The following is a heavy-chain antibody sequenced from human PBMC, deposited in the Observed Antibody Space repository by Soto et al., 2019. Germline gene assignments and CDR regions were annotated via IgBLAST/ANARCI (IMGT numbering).Heavy chain of an antibody. CDR2: ISGSGGST. J-gene: IGHJ4*02. CDR3: AKSNWNDEGPGH. Sequence: TGGSLRLSCAASGFTFSSYAMSWVRQAPGKGLEWVSAISGSGGSTYYADSVKGRFTISRDNSKNTLYLQMNSLRAEDTAVYYCAKSNWNDEGPGHWGQGTLVTVSS. CDR1: GFTFSSYA. V-gene: IGHV3-23*01. D-gene: IGHD1-1*01.